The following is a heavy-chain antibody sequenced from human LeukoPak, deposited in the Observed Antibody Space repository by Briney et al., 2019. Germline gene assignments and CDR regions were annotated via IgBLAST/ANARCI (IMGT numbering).Heavy chain of an antibody. D-gene: IGHD2-2*01. V-gene: IGHV1-24*01. Sequence: ASVKASCKVSGYTLTELSMHWVRQAPGKGLEWMGGFDPEDGETIYAQKFQGRVTMTEDTSTDTAYMELSSLRSEDTAVYYCATAVVPAARKDYWGQGTLVTVSS. CDR1: GYTLTELS. CDR3: ATAVVPAARKDY. J-gene: IGHJ4*02. CDR2: FDPEDGET.